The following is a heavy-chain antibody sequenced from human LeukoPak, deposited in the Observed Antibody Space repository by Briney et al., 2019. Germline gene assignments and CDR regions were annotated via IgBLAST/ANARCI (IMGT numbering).Heavy chain of an antibody. Sequence: GGSLRLSCAASGFTFSSYWMSWIRQAPGKGLEWVANIKQDGSEKYYVDSVEGRFTISRDNAKNSLYLQMNSLRAEDTAVYYCARAIVVVPAAIRKKGAFDIWGQGTMVTVSS. J-gene: IGHJ3*02. D-gene: IGHD2-2*01. CDR3: ARAIVVVPAAIRKKGAFDI. CDR2: IKQDGSEK. V-gene: IGHV3-7*01. CDR1: GFTFSSYW.